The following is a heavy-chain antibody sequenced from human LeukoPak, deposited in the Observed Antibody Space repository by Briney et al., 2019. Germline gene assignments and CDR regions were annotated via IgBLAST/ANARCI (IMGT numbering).Heavy chain of an antibody. J-gene: IGHJ6*04. V-gene: IGHV4-59*01. CDR2: IYYSGST. CDR1: GGSISSYY. CDR3: ARYCSSTSCYLNGMDV. D-gene: IGHD2-2*01. Sequence: PSETLSLTCTVSGGSISSYYWSWIRQPPGKGLEWIGYIYYSGSTNYNPSLKSRVTISVDTSKNQFSLKLSSVTAADTAVYYCARYCSSTSCYLNGMDVWGKGTTVTVSS.